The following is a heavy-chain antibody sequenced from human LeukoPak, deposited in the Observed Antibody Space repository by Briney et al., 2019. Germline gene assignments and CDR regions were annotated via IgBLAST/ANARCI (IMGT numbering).Heavy chain of an antibody. CDR3: AIAHYYDSSGYSIAAHFDY. D-gene: IGHD3-22*01. CDR2: INHSGST. CDR1: GGSFSGYY. V-gene: IGHV4-34*01. Sequence: PSETLSLTCAVYGGSFSGYYWSWIRQPPGKGLEWIGEINHSGSTNYNPSLKSRVTISVDTSKNQFSLKLSSVTAADTAVYYCAIAHYYDSSGYSIAAHFDYWGQGTLVTVSS. J-gene: IGHJ4*02.